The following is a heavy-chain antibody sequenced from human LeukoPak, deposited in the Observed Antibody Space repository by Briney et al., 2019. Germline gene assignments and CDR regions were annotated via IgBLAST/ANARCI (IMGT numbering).Heavy chain of an antibody. Sequence: SETLSLTCAVYGGSFSGYYWSWIRQPPGKGLEWIGEINHSGSTYYNPSLKSRVTISVDRSKNQFSLKLSSVTAADTAVYYCARGYYYDSSGYWGLNWFDPWGQGTLVTVSS. CDR2: INHSGST. V-gene: IGHV4-34*01. CDR1: GGSFSGYY. D-gene: IGHD3-22*01. J-gene: IGHJ5*02. CDR3: ARGYYYDSSGYWGLNWFDP.